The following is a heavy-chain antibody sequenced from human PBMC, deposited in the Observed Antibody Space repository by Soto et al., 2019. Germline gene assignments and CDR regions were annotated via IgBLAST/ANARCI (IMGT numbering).Heavy chain of an antibody. J-gene: IGHJ4*02. CDR1: GYTFTSYD. Sequence: ASVKVSCKASGYTFTSYDINWVRQATGQGLEWMGIINPSGGSTSYAQKFQGRVTMTRDTSTSTVYMELSSLRSEDTAVYYCARDEAITGKGDYWGQGTLVTVSS. CDR2: INPSGGST. V-gene: IGHV1-46*03. D-gene: IGHD1-20*01. CDR3: ARDEAITGKGDY.